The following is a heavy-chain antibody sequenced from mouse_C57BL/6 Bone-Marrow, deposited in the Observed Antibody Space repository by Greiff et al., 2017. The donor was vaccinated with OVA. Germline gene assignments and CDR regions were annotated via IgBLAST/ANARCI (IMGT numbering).Heavy chain of an antibody. CDR2: INPNYGTT. V-gene: IGHV1-39*01. CDR3: AREEYDVGGAGFAY. Sequence: EVQRVESGPELLQPGASVKISCKASGYSFTDYNMNWVKQSNGKSLEWIGVINPNYGTTSYNQKFKGKATLTVDQSSSTAYMQLNSLTSEDSAVYSCAREEYDVGGAGFAYWGQGTLVTVSA. D-gene: IGHD2-14*01. J-gene: IGHJ3*01. CDR1: GYSFTDYN.